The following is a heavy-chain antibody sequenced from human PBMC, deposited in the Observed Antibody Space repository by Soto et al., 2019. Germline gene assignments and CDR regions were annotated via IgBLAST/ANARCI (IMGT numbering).Heavy chain of an antibody. Sequence: GGSLRLSCAASGFSFSNYWMSWVRLAPGKGLEWVALIKQRGSEIYHMDSVKGRFTISRDDAKNSLYLQMTSLRVEDTVLFYCVRDGASLINLFFGMDDWGQGTTVTVSS. V-gene: IGHV3-7*01. D-gene: IGHD2-8*01. CDR1: GFSFSNYW. CDR2: IKQRGSEI. CDR3: VRDGASLINLFFGMDD. J-gene: IGHJ6*02.